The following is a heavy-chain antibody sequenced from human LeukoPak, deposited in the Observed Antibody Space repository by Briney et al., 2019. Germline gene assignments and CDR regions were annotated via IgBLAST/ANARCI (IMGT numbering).Heavy chain of an antibody. Sequence: GGSLRLSCAVSGVTVSSQYMSWVRQAPGKGLEWVSVIYSGGATYYAASVKGRFIISRDNSKNMFYLQMNSLRGDDTAIYYCARGGVSDSFGLFDYWGQGTLVAVSS. J-gene: IGHJ4*02. V-gene: IGHV3-66*01. CDR2: IYSGGAT. D-gene: IGHD3-3*01. CDR1: GVTVSSQY. CDR3: ARGGVSDSFGLFDY.